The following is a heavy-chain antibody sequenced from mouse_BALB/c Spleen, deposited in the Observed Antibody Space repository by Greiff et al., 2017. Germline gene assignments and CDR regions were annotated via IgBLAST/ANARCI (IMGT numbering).Heavy chain of an antibody. Sequence: QVQLQQSGAELARPGASVKMSCKASGYTFTSYTMHWVKQRPGQGLEWIGYINPSSGYTNYNQNFKDKATLTADKSSSTAYMQLSSLTSEDSAVYYCARSGGWLPTWFAYWGQGTLVTVSA. CDR3: ARSGGWLPTWFAY. CDR2: INPSSGYT. D-gene: IGHD2-3*01. J-gene: IGHJ3*01. V-gene: IGHV1-4*01. CDR1: GYTFTSYT.